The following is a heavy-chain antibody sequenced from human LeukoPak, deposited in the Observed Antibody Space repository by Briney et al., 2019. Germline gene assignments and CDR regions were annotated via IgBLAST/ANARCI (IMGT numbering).Heavy chain of an antibody. D-gene: IGHD5-12*01. Sequence: ASVKVSCKASGYTFTSYGISWVRQAPGQGLEWMGWISAYNGNTNYAQKLQGRVTMTTDTSTSTAYMELRSLRSDDTAVYYCARDRGGYSGYDNWFDPWGQGTLVTVSS. CDR2: ISAYNGNT. CDR3: ARDRGGYSGYDNWFDP. CDR1: GYTFTSYG. J-gene: IGHJ5*02. V-gene: IGHV1-18*01.